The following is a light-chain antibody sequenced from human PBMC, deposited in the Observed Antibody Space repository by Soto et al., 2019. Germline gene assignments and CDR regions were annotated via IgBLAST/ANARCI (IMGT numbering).Light chain of an antibody. V-gene: IGKV3-20*01. CDR2: GAS. J-gene: IGKJ4*01. Sequence: EILLTQSPGTLALSPGERATLSCRASQSVSSSYLAWYQQKPGHAPSLLIYGASSRATGIPDRFSGSGSGTDFTLTISRQDPEDFAVYYCQQYNNWPTFGGGTKVDIK. CDR1: QSVSSSY. CDR3: QQYNNWPT.